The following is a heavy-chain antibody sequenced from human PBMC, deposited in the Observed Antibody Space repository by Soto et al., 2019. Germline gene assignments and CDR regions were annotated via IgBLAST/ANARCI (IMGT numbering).Heavy chain of an antibody. Sequence: GASVKVSCKASGYTFTGQYMHWVRQADGQGLEWMGWINPNSGDTNYAQKFQGRVTMTRDTSIGTAYMELSSLRSNDTAIYYCARESSGITLYGMDVWGQGTTVTVSS. CDR2: INPNSGDT. V-gene: IGHV1-2*02. CDR1: GYTFTGQY. CDR3: ARESSGITLYGMDV. J-gene: IGHJ6*02. D-gene: IGHD1-7*01.